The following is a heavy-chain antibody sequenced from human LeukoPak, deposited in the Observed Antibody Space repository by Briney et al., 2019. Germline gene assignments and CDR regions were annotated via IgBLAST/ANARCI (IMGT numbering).Heavy chain of an antibody. Sequence: GGSLRLSCAASGFTFSSYWMHWVRQAPGKGLVWVSRINSDGSSITYADSVKGRFTISGDNAKNTMYLQMNSLRVEDTAVYYCAREGRVSGYDFDCWGQGTLVTVSS. V-gene: IGHV3-74*03. D-gene: IGHD5-12*01. CDR1: GFTFSSYW. CDR3: AREGRVSGYDFDC. J-gene: IGHJ4*02. CDR2: INSDGSSI.